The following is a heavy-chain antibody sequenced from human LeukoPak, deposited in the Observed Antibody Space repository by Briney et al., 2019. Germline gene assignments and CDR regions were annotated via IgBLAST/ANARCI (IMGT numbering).Heavy chain of an antibody. Sequence: PSETLSLTCTVSGGSISSYYWSWIRQPPGKGLEWIGYIYYSGSTNYNSSFKSRVTISIDTSKNQFSLRLSSVTAADTAVYFCARSPTFDSWGQGTLVTVSS. CDR3: ARSPTFDS. V-gene: IGHV4-59*01. CDR2: IYYSGST. J-gene: IGHJ4*02. CDR1: GGSISSYY.